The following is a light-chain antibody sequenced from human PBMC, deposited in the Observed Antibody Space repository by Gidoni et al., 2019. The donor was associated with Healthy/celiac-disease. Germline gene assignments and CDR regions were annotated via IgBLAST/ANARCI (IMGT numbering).Light chain of an antibody. CDR3: QQYYSYPLT. Sequence: AIRLTQSPSSFSASTGDSVTITCRASQGISSYLAWYQQQPGKAPKLLIYAASTLQSGVPSRFSSSGSGTDFTLTINCLQSEDFATYYCQQYYSYPLTFGGGTKVEIK. CDR2: AAS. V-gene: IGKV1-8*01. CDR1: QGISSY. J-gene: IGKJ4*01.